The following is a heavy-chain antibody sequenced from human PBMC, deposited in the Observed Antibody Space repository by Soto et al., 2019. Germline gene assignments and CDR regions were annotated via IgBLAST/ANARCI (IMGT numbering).Heavy chain of an antibody. D-gene: IGHD3-3*01. CDR1: GVSISSSVYY. CDR2: IYYSGSP. J-gene: IGHJ6*02. Sequence: SETLSLTCTVSGVSISSSVYYWGWIRQPPGKGLEWIGSIYYSGSPYYNPSLKSRVTISVDTSKNQFSLKLTSVTAADTALYYCATSIFGVVRGPYYYSRDVWGPGTTVTVSS. V-gene: IGHV4-39*01. CDR3: ATSIFGVVRGPYYYSRDV.